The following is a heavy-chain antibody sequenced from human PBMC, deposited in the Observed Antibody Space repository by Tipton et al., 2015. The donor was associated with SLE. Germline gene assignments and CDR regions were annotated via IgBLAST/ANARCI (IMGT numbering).Heavy chain of an antibody. Sequence: GLVKPSETLSLTCTVSGGSVSSGSYYWSWIRQPPGKGLEWSGYIYYSGSTNYNPSLQSRVTISVDTSKNQFSLKLSSVTAADTAVYYCAARRSGAFDIWGQGTMVTVSS. CDR3: AARRSGAFDI. D-gene: IGHD6-19*01. CDR1: GGSVSSGSYY. J-gene: IGHJ3*02. CDR2: IYYSGST. V-gene: IGHV4-61*01.